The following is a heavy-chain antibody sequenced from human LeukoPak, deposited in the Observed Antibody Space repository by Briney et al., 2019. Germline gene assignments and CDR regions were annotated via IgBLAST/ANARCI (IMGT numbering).Heavy chain of an antibody. CDR2: IADAGT. Sequence: PGGALRLSCAASGVTFNDFAMTWVRQAPGKGLEWGSTIADAGTYYADSVKGRFIISTANAKNRLYLQLNSLRPDDTAMYYCARNLGPFDVRGHGTMVTVSS. CDR1: GVTFNDFA. D-gene: IGHD3-16*01. V-gene: IGHV3-23*01. CDR3: ARNLGPFDV. J-gene: IGHJ3*01.